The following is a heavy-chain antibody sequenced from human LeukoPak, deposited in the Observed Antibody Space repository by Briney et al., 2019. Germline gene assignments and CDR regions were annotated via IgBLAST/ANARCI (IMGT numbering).Heavy chain of an antibody. J-gene: IGHJ4*02. D-gene: IGHD1-26*01. Sequence: GGSLRLSCAASGFTFSSTWMSWVRQAPGKGLEWVGRINLKTDGETTDYAAPVKGRFTISRDDSKSTLYLQMTSLKTEDTAIYYCTTEYYGSSTFWGQGTLPTVSS. V-gene: IGHV3-15*01. CDR2: INLKTDGETT. CDR1: GFTFSSTW. CDR3: TTEYYGSSTF.